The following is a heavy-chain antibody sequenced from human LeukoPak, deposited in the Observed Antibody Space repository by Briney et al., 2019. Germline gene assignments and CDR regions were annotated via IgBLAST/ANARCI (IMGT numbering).Heavy chain of an antibody. CDR2: IKSDGSRT. Sequence: PGGSLRLSCAASGFTFSNYWMHWVRQPPGQGLVWVSRIKSDGSRTNYADSGKGRFTISRDNTKITLYLQMNSLRAEDTAMYYCTRIVVGGNRAFDIWGQGTMATVSS. V-gene: IGHV3-74*01. CDR3: TRIVVGGNRAFDI. D-gene: IGHD2-21*01. J-gene: IGHJ3*02. CDR1: GFTFSNYW.